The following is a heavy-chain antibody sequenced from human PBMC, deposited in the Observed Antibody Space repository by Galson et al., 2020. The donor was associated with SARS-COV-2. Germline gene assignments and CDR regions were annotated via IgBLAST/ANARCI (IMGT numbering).Heavy chain of an antibody. D-gene: IGHD4-17*01. CDR3: ATTVTPNDAFDI. CDR2: INWNGGST. Sequence: GESLKISCAASGFTFDDYGMSWVRQAPGKGLEWVSGINWNGGSTGYADSVKGRFTISRDNAKNSLYLQMNSLRAEDTALYHCATTVTPNDAFDIWGQGTMVTVSS. CDR1: GFTFDDYG. V-gene: IGHV3-20*01. J-gene: IGHJ3*02.